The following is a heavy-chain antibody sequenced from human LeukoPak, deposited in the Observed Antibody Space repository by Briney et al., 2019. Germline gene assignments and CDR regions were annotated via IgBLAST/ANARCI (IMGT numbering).Heavy chain of an antibody. CDR3: ARVGRTTSSRWFDP. D-gene: IGHD6-6*01. CDR1: GVSISSGGYY. Sequence: PSQTLSLTCTVSGVSISSGGYYWSWIRQLAGKGLEYIGCIYYSGSTYYNPSLKSRLAISVDTSKNQFSLKVGSVTAADTALYYCARVGRTTSSRWFDPWGQGTLVTVSS. V-gene: IGHV4-31*03. CDR2: IYYSGST. J-gene: IGHJ5*02.